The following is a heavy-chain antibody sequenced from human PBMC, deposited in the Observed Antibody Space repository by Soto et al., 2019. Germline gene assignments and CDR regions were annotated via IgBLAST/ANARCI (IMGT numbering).Heavy chain of an antibody. CDR2: IKKDGSEQ. CDR1: GFRFSDYW. J-gene: IGHJ4*02. V-gene: IGHV3-7*01. CDR3: ARRATCGWAPFDN. Sequence: EVQLVESGGGLVQAGESLRLSCAASGFRFSDYWMTWVRQAPGKGLEWLANIKKDGSEQYYVPSVRGRFIISRDNAENSLSLQLNSLRSDDTGVYFCARRATCGWAPFDNWGQGTRVTVS. D-gene: IGHD6-19*01.